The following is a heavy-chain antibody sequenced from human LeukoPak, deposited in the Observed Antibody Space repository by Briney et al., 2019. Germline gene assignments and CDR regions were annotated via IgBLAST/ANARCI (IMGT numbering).Heavy chain of an antibody. J-gene: IGHJ4*02. V-gene: IGHV4-4*09. CDR1: AASISNYY. CDR3: ASPRSGYRYTFDY. D-gene: IGHD3-22*01. Sequence: SSETLSLTCAVSAASISNYYWSWIRQAPGKGLEWIGYISTSGSTNYNPSLKSRVSISLDTSKNRFSLNLNFVTAADTAVYYCASPRSGYRYTFDYWGQGALSPSPQ. CDR2: ISTSGST.